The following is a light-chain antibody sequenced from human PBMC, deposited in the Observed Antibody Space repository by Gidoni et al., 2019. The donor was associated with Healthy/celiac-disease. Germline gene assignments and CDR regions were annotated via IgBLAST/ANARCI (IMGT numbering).Light chain of an antibody. V-gene: IGKV3-20*01. CDR3: QQYGSSLTWT. CDR1: QSVSSSD. CDR2: GAS. J-gene: IGKJ1*01. Sequence: EIVLTQSPGTLSLSPGERATLSCRASQSVSSSDLAWYQQKPGQAPRLLIYGASSRATGIPDRFSGSGSGTYFTLTISRLEPEDFAVYYCQQYGSSLTWTFGQGTKVEIK.